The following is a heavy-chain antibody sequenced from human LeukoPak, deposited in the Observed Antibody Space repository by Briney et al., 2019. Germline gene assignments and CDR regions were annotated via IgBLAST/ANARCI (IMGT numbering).Heavy chain of an antibody. CDR3: ARSYTSSWYPIDP. Sequence: PSETLSLTCTVSVGSIYRGGYYWSWIRQHPGKGRGWIRYIYSSGSICYNPSLNVRLTKSVDTSQDQFALRLSSVTAADTAVYYCARSYTSSWYPIDPWGQGTLVTVSS. J-gene: IGHJ5*02. CDR2: IYSSGSI. D-gene: IGHD6-13*01. V-gene: IGHV4-31*03. CDR1: VGSIYRGGYY.